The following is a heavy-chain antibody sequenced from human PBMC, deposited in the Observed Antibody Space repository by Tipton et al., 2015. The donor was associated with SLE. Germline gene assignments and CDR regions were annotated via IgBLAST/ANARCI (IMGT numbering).Heavy chain of an antibody. CDR2: IHYSGST. V-gene: IGHV4-39*07. J-gene: IGHJ4*02. Sequence: WVRQSPGKGLEWIGSIHYSGSTYYNPSLKSRVTISVDTSKNQFSLKLSSVTAADTAVYYCARGRYYFDYWGQGTLVTVSS. CDR3: ARGRYYFDY.